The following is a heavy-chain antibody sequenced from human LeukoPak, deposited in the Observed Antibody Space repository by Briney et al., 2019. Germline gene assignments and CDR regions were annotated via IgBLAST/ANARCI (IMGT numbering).Heavy chain of an antibody. J-gene: IGHJ4*02. CDR2: IYSSGTT. CDR1: GSSISSYY. CDR3: ARETTLMGYSSGLGFNY. Sequence: SETLSLTFTVSGSSISSYYWSWIRQPPGRGLEWIGHIYSSGTTNYNPSLKSRVTISVDTSKNHFSLNLSSVTTADTAVYYCARETTLMGYSSGLGFNYWGQGALVTVSS. V-gene: IGHV4-59*01. D-gene: IGHD6-19*01.